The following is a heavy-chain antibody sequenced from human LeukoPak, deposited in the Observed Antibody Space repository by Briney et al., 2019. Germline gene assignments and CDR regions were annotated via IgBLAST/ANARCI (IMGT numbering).Heavy chain of an antibody. Sequence: GGSLRLSCAASGFTFRTYRMNWVRQAPGRGLEWVSYISSSGSTIYYADSVKGRFIISRDNAKNSLYLQMNSLRAEDTAVYYCARDDLYTAVFDYWGQGTLVTVSS. D-gene: IGHD5-18*01. CDR2: ISSSGSTI. V-gene: IGHV3-48*04. J-gene: IGHJ4*02. CDR1: GFTFRTYR. CDR3: ARDDLYTAVFDY.